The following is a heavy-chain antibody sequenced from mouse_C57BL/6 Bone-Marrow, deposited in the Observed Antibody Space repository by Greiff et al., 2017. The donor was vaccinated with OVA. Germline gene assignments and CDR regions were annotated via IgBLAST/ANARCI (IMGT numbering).Heavy chain of an antibody. CDR2: IWSGGST. CDR1: GFSLTSYG. J-gene: IGHJ3*01. V-gene: IGHV2-2*01. CDR3: ARNWDSSGYVGFAY. D-gene: IGHD3-2*02. Sequence: VKLKESGPGLVQPSQSLSITCTVSGFSLTSYGVHWVRQSPGKGLEWLGVIWSGGSTDYNAAFISRLSISKDNSKSQVFFKMNSLQADDTAIYYCARNWDSSGYVGFAYWGQGTLVTVSA.